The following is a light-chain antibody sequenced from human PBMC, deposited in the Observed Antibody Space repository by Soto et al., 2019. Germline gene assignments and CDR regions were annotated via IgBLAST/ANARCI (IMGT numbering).Light chain of an antibody. CDR2: EVS. V-gene: IGLV2-14*01. Sequence: QSVLTQPASVSGSAGQSITISCTGTSSDVGGYNYVSWYQQHPGKAPKLMIYEVSNRPSGVSNRFSGSKSGNTASLTISGLQAEDEADYYCSSYTSGSTYVFGTGTKVTVL. CDR3: SSYTSGSTYV. J-gene: IGLJ1*01. CDR1: SSDVGGYNY.